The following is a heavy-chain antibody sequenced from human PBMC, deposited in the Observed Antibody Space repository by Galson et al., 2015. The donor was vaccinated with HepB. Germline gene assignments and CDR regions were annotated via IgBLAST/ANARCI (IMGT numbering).Heavy chain of an antibody. Sequence: QSGAEVKKPGESLKISCKGSGYSFTSYWIGWVRQMPGKGLEWMGIIYPGDSDTRYSPSFQGQVTISADKSISTAYLQWSSLKASDTAMYYCARSYSGYSSSWPPELGNYYYYMDVWGKGTTVTVSS. D-gene: IGHD6-13*01. J-gene: IGHJ6*03. CDR2: IYPGDSDT. CDR3: ARSYSGYSSSWPPELGNYYYYMDV. CDR1: GYSFTSYW. V-gene: IGHV5-51*01.